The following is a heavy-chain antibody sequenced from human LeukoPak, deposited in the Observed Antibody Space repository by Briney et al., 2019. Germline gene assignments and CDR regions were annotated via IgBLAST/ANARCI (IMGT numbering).Heavy chain of an antibody. J-gene: IGHJ4*02. CDR3: VKGGRDTAMADDFDY. Sequence: GGSLRLSCSASGFTFSSSAMHWVRQAPGKGLEYVSVISSNGISTYYAGSVKGRFTISRDNSKNTLYLQMSSLRAEDTAVYYCVKGGRDTAMADDFDYWGQGTLVTVSS. CDR2: ISSNGIST. CDR1: GFTFSSSA. V-gene: IGHV3-64D*06. D-gene: IGHD5-18*01.